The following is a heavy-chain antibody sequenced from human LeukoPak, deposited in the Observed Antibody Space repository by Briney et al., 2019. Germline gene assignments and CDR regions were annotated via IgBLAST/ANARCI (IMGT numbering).Heavy chain of an antibody. J-gene: IGHJ4*02. V-gene: IGHV1-8*01. CDR3: ARWRHYGSLFDY. Sequence: ASVTVSCKASGYTFTSYGINWVRQATGQGLEWMGWMNPNSGNTGYAQKFQGRVTMTRNTSISTAYMELSSLRSEDTAVYYCARWRHYGSLFDYWGQGTLVTVSS. D-gene: IGHD3-10*01. CDR1: GYTFTSYG. CDR2: MNPNSGNT.